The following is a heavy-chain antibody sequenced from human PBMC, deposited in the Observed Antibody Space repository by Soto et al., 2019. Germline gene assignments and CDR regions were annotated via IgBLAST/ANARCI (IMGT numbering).Heavy chain of an antibody. CDR1: GYSISSGYY. CDR2: IYHSGST. V-gene: IGHV4-38-2*01. Sequence: SETLSLTCAVSGYSISSGYYWGWIRQPPGKGLEWIGSIYHSGSTYYNPSLKSRVTISVDTSKNQFSLKLSSVTAADTAVYYCGSCRDCRLQKHQLGYYYGMDVGGKGTTVP. J-gene: IGHJ6*04. D-gene: IGHD4-4*01. CDR3: GSCRDCRLQKHQLGYYYGMDV.